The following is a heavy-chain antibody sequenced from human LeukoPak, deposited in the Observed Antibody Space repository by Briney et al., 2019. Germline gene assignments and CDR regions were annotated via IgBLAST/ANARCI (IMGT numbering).Heavy chain of an antibody. CDR2: ISGSGGST. D-gene: IGHD3-10*01. J-gene: IGHJ6*02. V-gene: IGHV3-23*01. Sequence: GGSLRLSCAASGFTFSSYAMSWVRQAPGKGLEWVSAISGSGGSTYYADSVKGRFTISRDNSKSTLYLQMNSLRAEDTAVYYCAKRGGYYGSGSYWPYYHYGMDVWGQGTTVTVSS. CDR1: GFTFSSYA. CDR3: AKRGGYYGSGSYWPYYHYGMDV.